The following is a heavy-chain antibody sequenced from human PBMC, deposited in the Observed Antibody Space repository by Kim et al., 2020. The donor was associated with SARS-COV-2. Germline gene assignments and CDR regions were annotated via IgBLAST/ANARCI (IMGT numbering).Heavy chain of an antibody. CDR3: TLWVPHYYYYGMDV. CDR2: ISSSSSYI. V-gene: IGHV3-21*01. Sequence: GGSLRLSCAASGFTFSSYSMNWVRQAPGKGLEWVSSISSSSSYIYYADSVKGRFTISRDNAKNSLYLQMNSLRAEDTAVYYCTLWVPHYYYYGMDVWGQGTTVTVSS. CDR1: GFTFSSYS. J-gene: IGHJ6*02. D-gene: IGHD3-10*01.